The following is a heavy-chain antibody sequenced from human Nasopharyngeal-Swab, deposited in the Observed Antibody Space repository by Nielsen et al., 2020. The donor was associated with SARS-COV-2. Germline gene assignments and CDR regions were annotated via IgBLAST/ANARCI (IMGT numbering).Heavy chain of an antibody. V-gene: IGHV1-2*02. Sequence: ASVKVSCKASGYTFIDYYIYWARQAPGQGLEWMGWINPNTGGTNYAQKFQGRVTMTRDTSISTAYMELSRLRSDDTAVYYCATTLQWLVTNWFDPWGQGTLVTVSS. D-gene: IGHD6-19*01. CDR3: ATTLQWLVTNWFDP. J-gene: IGHJ5*02. CDR2: INPNTGGT. CDR1: GYTFIDYY.